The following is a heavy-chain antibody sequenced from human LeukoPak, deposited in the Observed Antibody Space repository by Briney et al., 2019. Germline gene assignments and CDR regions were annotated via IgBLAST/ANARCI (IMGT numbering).Heavy chain of an antibody. J-gene: IGHJ4*02. CDR3: ARDRDGYNYFDY. CDR1: GYTFTSYD. D-gene: IGHD5-24*01. V-gene: IGHV1-69*13. Sequence: SVKVSCKASGYTFTSYDINWVRQATGQGLEWMGGIIPIFGTANYAQKFQGRVTITADESTSTAYMELSSLRSEDTAVYYCARDRDGYNYFDYWGQGTLVTVSS. CDR2: IIPIFGTA.